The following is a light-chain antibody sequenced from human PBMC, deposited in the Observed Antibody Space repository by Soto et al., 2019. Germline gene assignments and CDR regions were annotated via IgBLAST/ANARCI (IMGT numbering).Light chain of an antibody. Sequence: IHMTQSPSSLSASVGDRVTITCRASQRITTYLNWYQPKPGEAPKLLISTSGTLQRGVPSRFTGSGSGTDFTLTITGLQPAYFATYFCQQTYNPPYTFGQGTNLEIK. CDR1: QRITTY. V-gene: IGKV1-39*01. J-gene: IGKJ2*01. CDR3: QQTYNPPYT. CDR2: TSG.